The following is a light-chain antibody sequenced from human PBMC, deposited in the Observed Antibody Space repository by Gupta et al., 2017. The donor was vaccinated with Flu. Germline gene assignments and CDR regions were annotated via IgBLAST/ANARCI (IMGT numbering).Light chain of an antibody. Sequence: EVVMTQSPATLSVSPGERATLSCRASQSVRINLAWYQQKPGQAPRLLIHGTSTRATGIPGRFSGSGSGTEFTLTISSLQSEDLAVYYCQQYDEWPRTFGQGTKVEIK. CDR2: GTS. CDR1: QSVRIN. J-gene: IGKJ1*01. CDR3: QQYDEWPRT. V-gene: IGKV3-15*01.